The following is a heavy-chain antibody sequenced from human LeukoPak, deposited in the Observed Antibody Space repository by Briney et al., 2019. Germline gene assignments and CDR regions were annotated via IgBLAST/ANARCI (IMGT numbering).Heavy chain of an antibody. CDR1: GFTVSSNY. Sequence: GGSLRLSCAASGFTVSSNYMSWVRQAPGKGLEWVSIIYSDGSTYYADSVKGRFTISRDTSKNTLFLQMNSLRAEDTAVYYCAREKSVAGTSQHDYWGQGTLVTVSS. CDR3: AREKSVAGTSQHDY. CDR2: IYSDGST. V-gene: IGHV3-53*01. D-gene: IGHD6-19*01. J-gene: IGHJ4*02.